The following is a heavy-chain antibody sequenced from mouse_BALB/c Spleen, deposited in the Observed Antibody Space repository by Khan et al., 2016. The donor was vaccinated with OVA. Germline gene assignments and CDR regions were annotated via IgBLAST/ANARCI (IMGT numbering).Heavy chain of an antibody. J-gene: IGHJ2*01. Sequence: EVQLVESGPGLVKPSQSLSLTCTVTGYSITSGYGWNWLRQFPGNKLEWMGYISYSGSTNYNPSLKSRISITRDTSKNQFFLQLNSVTTEATATYYCARTARIKYWGQGITRTVAS. CDR1: GYSITSGYG. CDR2: ISYSGST. CDR3: ARTARIKY. V-gene: IGHV3-2*02. D-gene: IGHD1-2*01.